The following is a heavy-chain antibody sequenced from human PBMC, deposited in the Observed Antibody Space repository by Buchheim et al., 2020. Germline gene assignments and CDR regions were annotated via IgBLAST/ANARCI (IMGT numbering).Heavy chain of an antibody. CDR2: INPSGGST. Sequence: QVQLVQSGAEVKKPGASVKVSCKASGYTFTSYYMHWVRQAPGQGLEWMGIINPSGGSTSYAQKFQGRVTMTRDTSTSTVYMELSSLRSEDTAVYYRASTSPYYYDSSGYYTGMDVWGQGTT. J-gene: IGHJ6*02. V-gene: IGHV1-46*01. CDR1: GYTFTSYY. CDR3: ASTSPYYYDSSGYYTGMDV. D-gene: IGHD3-22*01.